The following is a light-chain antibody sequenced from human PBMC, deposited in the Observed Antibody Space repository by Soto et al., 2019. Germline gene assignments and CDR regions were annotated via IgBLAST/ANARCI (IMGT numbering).Light chain of an antibody. CDR1: SSDVGGYNF. J-gene: IGLJ1*01. V-gene: IGLV2-8*01. Sequence: QSALTQPPSASGSPGQSVTISCTGTSSDVGGYNFVSWFQQHPGKFPKLIMYEVSKRPSGVPDRFSGSKSGNTASLTVSGLQADDEADYYCSSYAATVYVIGTGTKVTVL. CDR3: SSYAATVYV. CDR2: EVS.